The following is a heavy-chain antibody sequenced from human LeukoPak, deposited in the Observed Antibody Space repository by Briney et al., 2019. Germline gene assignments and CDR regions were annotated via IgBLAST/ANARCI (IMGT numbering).Heavy chain of an antibody. Sequence: GGSLRLSCAASGFTFSDYYMSWIRQAPGKGLEWVSYISSSGSTIYYADSVKGRFTISRDNAKNSLYLQMNSLRAEDTAVYYFARDPPAGWSYFNLYYFDYWGQGTLVTVSS. J-gene: IGHJ4*02. CDR2: ISSSGSTI. CDR3: ARDPPAGWSYFNLYYFDY. V-gene: IGHV3-11*01. D-gene: IGHD1-26*01. CDR1: GFTFSDYY.